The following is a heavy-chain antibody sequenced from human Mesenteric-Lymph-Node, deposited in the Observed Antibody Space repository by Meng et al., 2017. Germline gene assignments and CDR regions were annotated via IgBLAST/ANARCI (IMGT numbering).Heavy chain of an antibody. J-gene: IGHJ4*02. V-gene: IGHV1-18*01. CDR1: RYTFTNYG. D-gene: IGHD3-22*01. Sequence: QVRLVQSGAEGKKPGCSLKVSCTAPRYTFTNYGISWVRQAPGQGLEWMGWISAYNGNTNYAQKLQGRVTMTTDTSMSTAYMELRSLRSDDTAVYYCARVSDDYDRTGYYNFDYWGQGTLVTVSS. CDR3: ARVSDDYDRTGYYNFDY. CDR2: ISAYNGNT.